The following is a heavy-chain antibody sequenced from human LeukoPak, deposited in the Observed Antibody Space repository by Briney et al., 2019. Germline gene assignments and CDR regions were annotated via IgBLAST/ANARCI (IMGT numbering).Heavy chain of an antibody. Sequence: PRGSLRLSCAASGFSFSSYAMHWVRQAPGKGLEWVAVISFDGSNKYYADSVKGRFTISRDSPKNTLYLQMNSLRAEDTALYYCAREKDNYADFWGQGTLVTVSS. CDR1: GFSFSSYA. J-gene: IGHJ4*02. CDR2: ISFDGSNK. CDR3: AREKDNYADF. V-gene: IGHV3-30-3*01.